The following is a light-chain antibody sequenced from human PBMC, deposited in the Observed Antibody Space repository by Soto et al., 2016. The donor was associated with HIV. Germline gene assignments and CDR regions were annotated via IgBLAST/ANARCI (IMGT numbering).Light chain of an antibody. J-gene: IGLJ2*01. CDR2: DDS. CDR1: NLGSKS. Sequence: SYELTQPPSLSVAPRKTARITCGGNNLGSKSVHWYQQKPGQAPILVVYDDSDRPSGIPERFSGSNSGNTATLTISKVEAGDEADYYCQVRDVSSDHVVFGGGTKLTVL. CDR3: QVRDVSSDHVV. V-gene: IGLV3-21*03.